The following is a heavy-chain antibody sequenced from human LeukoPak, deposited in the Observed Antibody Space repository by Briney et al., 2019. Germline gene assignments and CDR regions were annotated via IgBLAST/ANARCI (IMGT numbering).Heavy chain of an antibody. CDR3: ASQYSSGWSCDY. CDR2: ISYDGSNK. Sequence: TGGSLRLSCTVSGFTGSGNSMSWVRQAPGKGLEWVAVISYDGSNKYYADSVKGRFTISRDNSKNTLYLQMNSLRAEDTAVYYCASQYSSGWSCDYWGQGTLVTVSS. D-gene: IGHD6-19*01. J-gene: IGHJ4*02. V-gene: IGHV3-30-3*01. CDR1: GFTGSGNS.